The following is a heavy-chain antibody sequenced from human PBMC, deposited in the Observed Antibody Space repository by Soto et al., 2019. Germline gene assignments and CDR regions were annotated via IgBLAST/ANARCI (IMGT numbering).Heavy chain of an antibody. CDR1: GGTFSSYA. Sequence: QVQLVQSGAEVKKPGSSVTVSCKASGGTFSSYAISWVRQAPGQGLEWMGGIIPIFGTANYAQKFQGRVTITADESTSKAYMELSSLRSEDTAVYYCARVPYDSSGYYDYYYYGMDVWGQGTTVTVSS. D-gene: IGHD3-22*01. J-gene: IGHJ6*02. V-gene: IGHV1-69*12. CDR3: ARVPYDSSGYYDYYYYGMDV. CDR2: IIPIFGTA.